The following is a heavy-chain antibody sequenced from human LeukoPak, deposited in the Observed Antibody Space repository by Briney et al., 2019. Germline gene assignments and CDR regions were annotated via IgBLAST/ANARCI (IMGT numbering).Heavy chain of an antibody. V-gene: IGHV3-23*01. CDR1: GFTFSSYA. D-gene: IGHD3-22*01. CDR3: AKRVDYYDSSGYYY. Sequence: GGSLRLSCAASGFTFSSYAMSWVRQAPGKGQEWVSAISGSGGSTYYADSVKGRFTISRDNSKNTLYLQMNSLRAEDTAVYYCAKRVDYYDSSGYYYWGQGTLVTVSS. CDR2: ISGSGGST. J-gene: IGHJ4*02.